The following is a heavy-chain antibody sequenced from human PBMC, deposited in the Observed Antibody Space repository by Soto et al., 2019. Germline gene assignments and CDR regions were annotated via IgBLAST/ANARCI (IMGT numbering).Heavy chain of an antibody. J-gene: IGHJ4*02. CDR3: ARGAPDAYCGGDCYVIGIDY. D-gene: IGHD2-21*02. CDR1: GFTFSSYG. V-gene: IGHV3-33*01. CDR2: IWYDGSNK. Sequence: GGSLRLSCAASGFTFSSYGMHWVRQAPGKGLEWVAVIWYDGSNKYYADSVKGRFTISRDNSKNTLYLQMNSLRAEDTAVYYCARGAPDAYCGGDCYVIGIDYWGQGTLVTVSS.